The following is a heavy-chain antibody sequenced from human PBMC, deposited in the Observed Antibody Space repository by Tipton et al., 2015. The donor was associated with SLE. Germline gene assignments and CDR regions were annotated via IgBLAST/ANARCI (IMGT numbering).Heavy chain of an antibody. CDR1: DYSISSDYS. Sequence: GPVKPSETLSLICSVSDYSISSDYSWGCIRQPPGKGLEWIGFVFHTGTTNYNPSFRSRVILSVDMSKNQFSLKLTSVTAADTAIYYCAGVRDGARPFGSWGQGTLVTVSS. CDR3: AGVRDGARPFGS. V-gene: IGHV4-38-2*02. D-gene: IGHD5-24*01. CDR2: VFHTGTT. J-gene: IGHJ4*02.